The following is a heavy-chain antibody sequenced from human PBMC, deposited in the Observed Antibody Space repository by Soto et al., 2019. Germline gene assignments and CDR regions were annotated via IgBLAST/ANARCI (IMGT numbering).Heavy chain of an antibody. D-gene: IGHD6-19*01. CDR2: IYHSGST. CDR3: ARFNSRSGTEYFDY. J-gene: IGHJ4*02. Sequence: QVKLQESGPGLVQPAQTLSLSCTVSGGSITSGGIYWSWLRQHPRQGLEWIGYIYHSGSTTYNPSLSSRVTISVVTSQNQFSLTVTSLTVADTAVYYCARFNSRSGTEYFDYWGQGTLVTVSS. V-gene: IGHV4-31*03. CDR1: GGSITSGGIY.